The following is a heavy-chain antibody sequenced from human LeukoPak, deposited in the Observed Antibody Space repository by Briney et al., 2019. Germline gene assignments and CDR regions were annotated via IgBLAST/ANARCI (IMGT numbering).Heavy chain of an antibody. CDR2: IWPDGG. V-gene: IGHV4-61*02. Sequence: SQTLSLTCTVSGGSINSRNYYWNWIRQPAGKELEWIGRIWPDGGTGGAPTYKPSLRSRVSISLDTSKNQFSLRLSSMTAADTAVYYCARVPRIAAAGIGYWGQGTLVTVPS. CDR1: GGSINSRNYY. J-gene: IGHJ4*02. D-gene: IGHD6-13*01. CDR3: ARVPRIAAAGIGY.